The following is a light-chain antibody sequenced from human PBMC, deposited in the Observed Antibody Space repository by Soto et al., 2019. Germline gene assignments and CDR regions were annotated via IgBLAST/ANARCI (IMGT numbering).Light chain of an antibody. CDR3: QQYYSYPYT. CDR1: QGISSY. Sequence: AIRMTQSPSSFSASTGDRVTITFRASQGISSYLAWYQQKPGKAPKLLIYAASTLQSGVPSRFSGSGSGTDFTLTNSCLQSEDFATYYCQQYYSYPYTFGQGTKLEIK. CDR2: AAS. J-gene: IGKJ2*01. V-gene: IGKV1-8*01.